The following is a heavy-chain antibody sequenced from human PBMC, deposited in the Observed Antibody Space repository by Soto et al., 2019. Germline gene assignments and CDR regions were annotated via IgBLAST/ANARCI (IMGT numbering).Heavy chain of an antibody. CDR2: ISSSSSTI. V-gene: IGHV3-48*02. CDR3: ARDSFYRGWYPLFDY. D-gene: IGHD6-19*01. J-gene: IGHJ4*02. CDR1: GGTFGGYS. Sequence: GGSMRVCSGAAGGTFGGYSVSWVRQAPGRGLEWVSYISSSSSTIYYADSVKGRFTISRDNAKNSLYLQMNSLRDEDTAVYYCARDSFYRGWYPLFDYWGQGTLVTVSS.